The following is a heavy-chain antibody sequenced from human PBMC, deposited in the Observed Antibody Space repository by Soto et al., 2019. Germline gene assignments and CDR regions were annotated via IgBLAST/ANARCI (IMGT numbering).Heavy chain of an antibody. CDR2: VLPITGST. D-gene: IGHD5-12*01. J-gene: IGHJ4*01. CDR3: ATIRVRGGPLRFED. CDR1: GGLFSVFS. V-gene: IGHV1-69*06. Sequence: QVQLVQSGAEVKKPGSSVKVSCTTSGGLFSVFSFNWVRQAPGQGLEWMGGVLPITGSTDYAQKFQGRLTITADRSTSTIDMELSRLTSGDTADYYCATIRVRGGPLRFEDGGQGTLISVSS.